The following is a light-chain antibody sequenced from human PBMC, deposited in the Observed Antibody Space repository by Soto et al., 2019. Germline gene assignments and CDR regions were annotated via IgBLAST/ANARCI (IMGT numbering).Light chain of an antibody. CDR3: VSWDSSLSAYV. CDR2: DDD. CDR1: SSNIGGNS. J-gene: IGLJ1*01. V-gene: IGLV1-51*01. Sequence: QSLLAQPPLVSAAPGQKVTIFCSVSSSNIGGNSVSWYQQLPWTAPKLLIYDDDKRPSGIPDRFSGSKSGTSATLGITGFQTGDEADYYCVSWDSSLSAYVFATGTKVTVL.